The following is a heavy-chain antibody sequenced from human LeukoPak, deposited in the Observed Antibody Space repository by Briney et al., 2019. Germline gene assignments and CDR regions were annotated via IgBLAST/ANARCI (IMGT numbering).Heavy chain of an antibody. CDR2: ISSSSSYI. CDR3: AAKRAGYGWY. D-gene: IGHD3-9*01. J-gene: IGHJ4*02. CDR1: GFTFSSYS. V-gene: IGHV3-21*01. Sequence: GGSLRLSCAAPGFTFSSYSMNWVRQAPGKGLEWVSSISSSSSYIYYADSVKGRFTISRDNAKNSLYLQMNSLRAEDTAVYYCAAKRAGYGWYWGQGTLVTVSS.